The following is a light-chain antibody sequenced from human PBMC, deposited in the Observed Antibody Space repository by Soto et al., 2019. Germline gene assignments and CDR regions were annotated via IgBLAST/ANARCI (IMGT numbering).Light chain of an antibody. CDR3: QQYHSYSRT. CDR2: NAS. CDR1: QSISSW. Sequence: DILMTQSPSTLSSSVGDRVTITCRASQSISSWLAWYHQKPGKAPTVLIYNASNLESGVPSRFSGSGSGTEFTLTISSLQPDDFATYYCQQYHSYSRTFGGGTKVESK. J-gene: IGKJ4*01. V-gene: IGKV1-5*03.